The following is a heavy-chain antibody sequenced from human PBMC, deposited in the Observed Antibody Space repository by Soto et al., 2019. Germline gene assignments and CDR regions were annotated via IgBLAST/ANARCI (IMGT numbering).Heavy chain of an antibody. Sequence: QVQLVQSGAEVKKPGSSVKVSCKASGGTFSSYAISWVRQAPGQGLEWMGGIIPIFGTANYAQKFQGRVTITADKSTITADMELSSVRSEDTAVYYCARDPGMTRYCSSTSCYGYYYYGMDVWGQGTTVTVSS. V-gene: IGHV1-69*06. CDR1: GGTFSSYA. J-gene: IGHJ6*02. D-gene: IGHD2-2*01. CDR2: IIPIFGTA. CDR3: ARDPGMTRYCSSTSCYGYYYYGMDV.